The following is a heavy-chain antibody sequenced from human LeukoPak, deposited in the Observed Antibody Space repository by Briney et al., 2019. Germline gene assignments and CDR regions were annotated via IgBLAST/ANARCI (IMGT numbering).Heavy chain of an antibody. CDR1: GFTFSSYG. Sequence: GGSLRLSCAASGFTFSSYGMSWVRQAPGKGLEWVSAISGSGGSTYYADSVRGRFTISRDNSKNTLYLQMNSLRAEDTAVYYCAELGITMIGGVWGKGTTVTISS. CDR3: AELGITMIGGV. J-gene: IGHJ6*04. V-gene: IGHV3-23*01. D-gene: IGHD3-10*02. CDR2: ISGSGGST.